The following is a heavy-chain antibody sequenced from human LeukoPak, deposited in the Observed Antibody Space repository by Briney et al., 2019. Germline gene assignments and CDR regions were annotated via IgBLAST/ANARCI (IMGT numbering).Heavy chain of an antibody. CDR2: IPYDGSNK. V-gene: IGHV3-30*04. Sequence: GGSLRLSCTASGFTFSSYAMHWVRQAPGKGLEWVALIPYDGSNKYYADSVKGRFTVSRDNSKNTLYLQMNSLRAEDTAVYYCVRGAYSSSWLNFDYWGQGTLVTVSS. CDR3: VRGAYSSSWLNFDY. CDR1: GFTFSSYA. D-gene: IGHD6-13*01. J-gene: IGHJ4*02.